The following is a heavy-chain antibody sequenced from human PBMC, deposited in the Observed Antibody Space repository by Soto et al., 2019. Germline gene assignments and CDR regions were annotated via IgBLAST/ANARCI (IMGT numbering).Heavy chain of an antibody. CDR1: GYTFTSYG. Sequence: QVHLVQSGAEVKKPGASVKVSCKCSGYTFTSYGITWVRQAPGQGLEWMGWISAHNDNTDYAQKLQGRVTVTRDTSTSTAYMELRSRRSDDTAVYYCARGRYGDYWGQGALVTVSS. CDR3: ARGRYGDY. D-gene: IGHD1-1*01. CDR2: ISAHNDNT. J-gene: IGHJ4*02. V-gene: IGHV1-18*01.